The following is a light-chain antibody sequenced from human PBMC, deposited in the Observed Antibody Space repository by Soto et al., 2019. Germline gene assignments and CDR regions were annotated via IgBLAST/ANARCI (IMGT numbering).Light chain of an antibody. CDR2: DAS. V-gene: IGKV1-5*01. Sequence: DIQMTQSPSTLSASVGDRVTITCRASQSISSWLAWYQQKPGKAPKLLIYDASSLESGVPSRFSGSGSGTEFTLTISSLQPDDFATYDCQQYNSYSPFLTFGGGTKVEIK. J-gene: IGKJ4*01. CDR3: QQYNSYSPFLT. CDR1: QSISSW.